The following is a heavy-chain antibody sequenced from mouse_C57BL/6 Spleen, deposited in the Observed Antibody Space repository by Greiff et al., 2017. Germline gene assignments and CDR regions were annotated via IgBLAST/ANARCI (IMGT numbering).Heavy chain of an antibody. CDR1: GYAFSSYW. Sequence: QVQLQQSGAELVKPGASVKISCKASGYAFSSYWMNWVKQRPGKGLEWIGQIYPGDGDTNYNGKFKGKATLTADKSSSTAYMQRSSLTSEDSAVYFCAREYSNYVYFDYWGQGTTLTVSS. V-gene: IGHV1-80*01. D-gene: IGHD2-5*01. CDR2: IYPGDGDT. J-gene: IGHJ2*01. CDR3: AREYSNYVYFDY.